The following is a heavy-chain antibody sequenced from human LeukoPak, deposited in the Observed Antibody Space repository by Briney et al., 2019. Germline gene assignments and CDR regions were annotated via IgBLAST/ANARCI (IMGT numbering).Heavy chain of an antibody. CDR2: ISYDGSNK. V-gene: IGHV3-30*04. CDR3: ASAEGFVVVPAALDY. CDR1: GFTFSSYA. J-gene: IGHJ4*02. Sequence: GGSLRLSCAASGFTFSSYAMHWVRQAPGKGLEGVAVISYDGSNKYYADSVKGRFTISRDNSKNTLYLQMNSLRAEDTAVYYCASAEGFVVVPAALDYWGQGTLVTVSS. D-gene: IGHD2-2*01.